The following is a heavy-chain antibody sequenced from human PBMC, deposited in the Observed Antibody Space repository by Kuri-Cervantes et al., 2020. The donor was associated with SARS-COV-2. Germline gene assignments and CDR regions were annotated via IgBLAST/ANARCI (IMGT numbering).Heavy chain of an antibody. D-gene: IGHD2-2*02. CDR2: ISSSSSYI. V-gene: IGHV3-21*01. CDR1: GFTFSSYS. Sequence: GESLKISCAASGFTFSSYSMNWVRQAPGKGLEWVSSISSSSSYIYYADSVKGRFTISRDNAKNSLYLQMNSLRAEDTAVYYCARDDCSSTSCYIGTGINAFDIWGQGTMVTVSS. CDR3: ARDDCSSTSCYIGTGINAFDI. J-gene: IGHJ3*02.